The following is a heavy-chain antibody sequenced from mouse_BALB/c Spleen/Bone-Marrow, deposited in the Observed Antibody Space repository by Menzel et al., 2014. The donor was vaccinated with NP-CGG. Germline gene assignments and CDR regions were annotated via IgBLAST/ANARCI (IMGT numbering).Heavy chain of an antibody. CDR2: INPFNDGT. J-gene: IGHJ2*01. D-gene: IGHD1-1*01. CDR3: AREVVATDYFDY. V-gene: IGHV1-14*01. Sequence: EVQRVESGPELVKPGASVKMSCKASRYTFTNYVLHWVKQKPGQGLEWIGFINPFNDGTNYNEKFKGKATLTSDKSSSIAYMELSSLTSEDSAVYYCAREVVATDYFDYWGQGTTLTVSS. CDR1: RYTFTNYV.